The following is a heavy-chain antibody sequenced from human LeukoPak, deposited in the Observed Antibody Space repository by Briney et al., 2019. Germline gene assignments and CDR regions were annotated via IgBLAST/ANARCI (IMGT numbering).Heavy chain of an antibody. CDR1: GGTFSSYA. CDR3: ARDIADIPFDI. J-gene: IGHJ3*02. V-gene: IGHV1-69*04. Sequence: SVKVSCKASGGTFSSYAISWVRQAPGQGLEWMGRIIPILGIANYAQKFQGRVTITADKSTSTAYMELSSLRSEDTAVYYCARDIADIPFDIWGQGTMVTVSS. D-gene: IGHD3-9*01. CDR2: IIPILGIA.